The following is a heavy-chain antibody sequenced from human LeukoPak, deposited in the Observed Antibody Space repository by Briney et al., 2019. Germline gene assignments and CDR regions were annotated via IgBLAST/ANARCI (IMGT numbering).Heavy chain of an antibody. CDR2: ISGSGGST. Sequence: GGTLRLSCAASGFTFSSYDMSWVRQPPGKGLEWVSAISGSGGSTYYADPAKGRLTIFRDNPKNTLYLQMHSQRADDTAVYYCAKMSIGGAILYYFDYWGQGTLVTVSS. J-gene: IGHJ4*02. CDR1: GFTFSSYD. V-gene: IGHV3-23*01. CDR3: AKMSIGGAILYYFDY. D-gene: IGHD1-26*01.